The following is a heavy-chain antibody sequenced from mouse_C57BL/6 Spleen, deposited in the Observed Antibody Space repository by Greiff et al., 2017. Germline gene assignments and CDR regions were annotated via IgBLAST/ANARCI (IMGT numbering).Heavy chain of an antibody. CDR1: GYAFSSYW. CDR2: IYPGDGDT. D-gene: IGHD5-1*01. CDR3: ARRSRTHGYFKV. Sequence: QVQLQESGAELVKPGASVKISCKASGYAFSSYWMNWVKQRPGKGLEWIGQIYPGDGDTNYNGKFKGKATLTADKSSSTAYMQLSSLTSEDSAVYFCARRSRTHGYFKVWGTGTTVTVSS. V-gene: IGHV1-80*01. J-gene: IGHJ1*03.